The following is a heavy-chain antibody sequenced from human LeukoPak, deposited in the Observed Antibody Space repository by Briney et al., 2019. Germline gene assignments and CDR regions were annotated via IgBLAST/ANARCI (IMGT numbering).Heavy chain of an antibody. J-gene: IGHJ4*02. CDR3: ARGDYDSSGYYYDY. CDR1: GGSISSYY. D-gene: IGHD3-22*01. V-gene: IGHV4-59*01. CDR2: IYYSGST. Sequence: ETLSLTCTVSGGSISSYYWSWIRQPPGKGLEWIGYIYYSGSTNYNPSLKSRVTISVDTSKNQFSLKLSSVTAADTAVYYCARGDYDSSGYYYDYWGQGTLVTVSS.